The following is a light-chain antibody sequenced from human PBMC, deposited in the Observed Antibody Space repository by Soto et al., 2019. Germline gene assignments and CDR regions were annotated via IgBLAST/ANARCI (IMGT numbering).Light chain of an antibody. CDR3: QQRSNWPIT. Sequence: TQSPSTLSVSPGERATLSCWASQSVSNSLAWYQQRPGQSPRLLIYDVSTRATGIPARFGGSGSGTDFTLTISRLEPEDFAVYYCQQRSNWPITFGQGTRLEIK. V-gene: IGKV3-11*01. CDR2: DVS. J-gene: IGKJ5*01. CDR1: QSVSNS.